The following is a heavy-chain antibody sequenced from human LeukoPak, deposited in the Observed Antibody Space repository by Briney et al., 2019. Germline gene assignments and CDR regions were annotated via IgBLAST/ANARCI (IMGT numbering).Heavy chain of an antibody. CDR3: AKDYYDFWSGDPGAFDI. J-gene: IGHJ3*02. CDR2: IKQDGSEK. Sequence: GGSLRLSCAASGFTFSSYWMSWVRQAPGKGLEWVANIKQDGSEKYYADSVKGRFTISRDNSKNTLYLQMNSLRAEDTAVYYCAKDYYDFWSGDPGAFDIWGQGTMVTVSS. V-gene: IGHV3-7*01. CDR1: GFTFSSYW. D-gene: IGHD3-3*01.